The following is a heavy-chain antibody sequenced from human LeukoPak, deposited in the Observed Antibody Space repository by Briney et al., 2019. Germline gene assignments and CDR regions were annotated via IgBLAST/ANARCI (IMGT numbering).Heavy chain of an antibody. J-gene: IGHJ4*02. V-gene: IGHV1-69*06. D-gene: IGHD2-15*01. CDR2: IIPIFGTA. CDR3: ARQDLGYCSGGSCYALDY. Sequence: ASVKVSCKASGGTFSSYAISWVRQDPGQGLEWMGGIIPIFGTANYAQKFQGRVTITPDKSPSTAYMELSSLRSEDTAVYYCARQDLGYCSGGSCYALDYWGQGTLVTVSS. CDR1: GGTFSSYA.